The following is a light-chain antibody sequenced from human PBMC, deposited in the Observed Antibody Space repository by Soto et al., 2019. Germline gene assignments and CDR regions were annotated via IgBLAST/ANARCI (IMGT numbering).Light chain of an antibody. CDR2: GNS. V-gene: IGLV1-40*01. CDR1: SSNIGAGYD. Sequence: QSVLTRPPSVSGAPGQRVTISCTGSSSNIGAGYDVHWYQQLPGTAPKLLIYGNSNRPSGVPDRFSGSKSGTSASLAITGLQAEDEADYYCQSYDSSLSALVFGTGTKLTVL. CDR3: QSYDSSLSALV. J-gene: IGLJ1*01.